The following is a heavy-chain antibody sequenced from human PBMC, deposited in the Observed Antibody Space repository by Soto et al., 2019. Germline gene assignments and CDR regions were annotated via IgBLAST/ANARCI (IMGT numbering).Heavy chain of an antibody. CDR1: GFTFSSYG. V-gene: IGHV3-33*01. CDR3: ASRSPALDY. D-gene: IGHD2-2*01. J-gene: IGHJ4*02. Sequence: PGGSLRLSCAASGFTFSSYGMHWLRQAPGKGLEWVAVIWYDGSNKYYADSVKGRFTISRDNSKNTLYLQMNSLRAEDTAPYYCASRSPALDYWDQGTLVTVSS. CDR2: IWYDGSNK.